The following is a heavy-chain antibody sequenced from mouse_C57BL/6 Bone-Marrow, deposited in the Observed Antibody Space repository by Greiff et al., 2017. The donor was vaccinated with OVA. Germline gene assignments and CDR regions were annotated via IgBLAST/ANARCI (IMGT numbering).Heavy chain of an antibody. D-gene: IGHD1-1*01. J-gene: IGHJ3*01. CDR3: ARWGYYGSSYSPAWFAY. Sequence: QVQLQQPGAELVKPGASVKLSCKASGYTFTSYWMHWVKQRPGQGLEWIGMIHPTSGSTNYNEKFKSKATLTVDKSSSTAYMQLSSLTSEDSAVYYGARWGYYGSSYSPAWFAYWGQGTLVTVSA. V-gene: IGHV1-64*01. CDR1: GYTFTSYW. CDR2: IHPTSGST.